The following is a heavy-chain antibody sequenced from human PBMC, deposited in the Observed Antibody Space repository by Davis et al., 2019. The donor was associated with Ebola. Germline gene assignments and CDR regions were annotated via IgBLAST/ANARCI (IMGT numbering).Heavy chain of an antibody. Sequence: SVKVSCKASGGTFSSYAISWVRQAPGQGLEWMGGIIPIFGTANYAQKFQGRVTITADESTSTAYMELSSLRSEDTAVYYCARGRKWKGSGSYYPNYDMDVWGQGTTVTVSS. CDR3: ARGRKWKGSGSYYPNYDMDV. V-gene: IGHV1-69*13. D-gene: IGHD3-10*01. CDR1: GGTFSSYA. CDR2: IIPIFGTA. J-gene: IGHJ6*02.